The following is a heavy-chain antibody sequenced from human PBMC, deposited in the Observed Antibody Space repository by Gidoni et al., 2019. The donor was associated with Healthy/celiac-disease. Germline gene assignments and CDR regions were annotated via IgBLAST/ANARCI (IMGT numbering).Heavy chain of an antibody. J-gene: IGHJ4*02. CDR1: GFPFSSYA. CDR2: IIGSGGST. CDR3: AKYVMIEYYFDY. V-gene: IGHV3-23*01. Sequence: EVQLLESGGGLVQPGGSLSLSCAASGFPFSSYAMSWVRQAPGKGLEWVSDIIGSGGSTYYADSVKGRFTIYRDNSKNTLYLQMNSLRAEDTAVYYCAKYVMIEYYFDYWGQGTLVTVSS. D-gene: IGHD3-22*01.